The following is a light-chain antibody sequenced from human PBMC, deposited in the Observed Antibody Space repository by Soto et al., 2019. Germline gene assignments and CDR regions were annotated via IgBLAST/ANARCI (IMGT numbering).Light chain of an antibody. CDR2: KTS. V-gene: IGKV1-5*03. Sequence: QMTQSPSTLSASVGDRVTITCRASQSVFSWLAWYQQKPGTAPKLLIYKTSILESGVPSRFSGSGSGTEFTLAISSLQPDDFSTYYCLQYNNYWTFGQGTKVEIK. CDR3: LQYNNYWT. CDR1: QSVFSW. J-gene: IGKJ1*01.